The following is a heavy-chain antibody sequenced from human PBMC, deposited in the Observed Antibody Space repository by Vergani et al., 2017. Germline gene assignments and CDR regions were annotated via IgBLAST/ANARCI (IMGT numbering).Heavy chain of an antibody. D-gene: IGHD4-17*01. CDR1: GFTFSSYS. V-gene: IGHV3-48*04. CDR2: ISSSSSTI. Sequence: EVQLVESGGGLVQPGGSLRLSCAASGFTFSSYSMNWVRQAPGKGLEWVSYISSSSSTIYYADSVKGRFTISRDNAKNSLYLQMNSLRAEDTAVYYCARDHTDYGDYGYYYYYYYMDVWGKG. CDR3: ARDHTDYGDYGYYYYYYYMDV. J-gene: IGHJ6*03.